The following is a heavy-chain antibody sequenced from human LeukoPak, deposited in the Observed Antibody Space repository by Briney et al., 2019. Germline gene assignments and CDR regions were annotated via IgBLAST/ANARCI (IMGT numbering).Heavy chain of an antibody. V-gene: IGHV4-39*07. D-gene: IGHD1-1*01. CDR1: GGSISSSNYY. Sequence: PSETLSLTCTVSGGSISSSNYYWGWIRQPPGKGLEWIGTIYYSGTTYYNPSLKSRVTISVDTSKNQFSLKLSSVTAADTAVYYCARGNDGLDYWGQGTLVTVSS. J-gene: IGHJ4*02. CDR2: IYYSGTT. CDR3: ARGNDGLDY.